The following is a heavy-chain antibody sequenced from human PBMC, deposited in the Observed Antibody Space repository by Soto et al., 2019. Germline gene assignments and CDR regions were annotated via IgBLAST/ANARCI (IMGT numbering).Heavy chain of an antibody. D-gene: IGHD3-16*01. CDR3: ARDERRCDY. CDR2: IWYDGSNK. Sequence: QVQLVESGGGVVQPGRSLRLSCAASGFTFSSYGMHWVRQAPGMGLEWVAVIWYDGSNKYYADSVKGRFTISRDNSKNTLYLQMNSLRAEDTAVYYCARDERRCDYWGQGTLVTVSS. CDR1: GFTFSSYG. J-gene: IGHJ4*02. V-gene: IGHV3-33*01.